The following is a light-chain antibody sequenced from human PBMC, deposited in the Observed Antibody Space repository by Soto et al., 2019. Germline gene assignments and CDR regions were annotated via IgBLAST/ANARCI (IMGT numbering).Light chain of an antibody. CDR1: ETVDSF. V-gene: IGKV3-15*01. J-gene: IGKJ2*01. CDR3: QHYNYWPYT. CDR2: DAS. Sequence: EIVLTQSPATLSLSPGERAALSCRASETVDSFLAWYQRKPGQAPRLLIYDASTRATGVPARFSGSGSGTDFTLTISSLQSEDFAVYYCQHYNYWPYTFGQGTKVEIK.